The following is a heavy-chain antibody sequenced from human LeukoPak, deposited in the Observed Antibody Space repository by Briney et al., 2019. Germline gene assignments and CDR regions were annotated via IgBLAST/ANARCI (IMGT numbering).Heavy chain of an antibody. CDR3: AKGTEYYYDSSGYWDY. J-gene: IGHJ4*02. V-gene: IGHV3-30*02. CDR1: GFTFSSFG. CDR2: IRYDGSNK. D-gene: IGHD3-22*01. Sequence: GGSLRLSCAASGFTFSSFGMHWVRQAPGRGLEWVAFIRYDGSNKYYADSVKGRFTISRDNSKNTLYLQMNSLRAEDTAVYYCAKGTEYYYDSSGYWDYWGQGTLVTVSS.